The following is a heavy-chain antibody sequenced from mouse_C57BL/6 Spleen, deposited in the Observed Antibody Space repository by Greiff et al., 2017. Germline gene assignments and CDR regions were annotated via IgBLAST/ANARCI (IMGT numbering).Heavy chain of an antibody. CDR2: INPNNGGT. V-gene: IGHV1-18*01. D-gene: IGHD3-1*01. J-gene: IGHJ3*01. CDR3: ARKRGTAGSFAY. CDR1: GYTFTDYN. Sequence: VHVKQSGPELVKPGASVKIPCKASGYTFTDYNMDWVKQSHGKSLEWIGDINPNNGGTIYNQKFKGKATLTVDKSSSTAYMELRSLTSEDTAVYYCARKRGTAGSFAYWGQGTLVTVSA.